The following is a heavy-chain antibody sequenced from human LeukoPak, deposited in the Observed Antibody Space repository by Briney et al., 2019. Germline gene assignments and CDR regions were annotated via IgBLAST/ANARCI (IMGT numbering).Heavy chain of an antibody. Sequence: GGSLRLSCAASGFMLSTYWMTWVRQAPGKGLEWVANIKQDGNEKNYVDSVKGRFTISRDNAKSSLCLQMNSLRAEDTAVYYCARELVNYGDYKSYFDYWGQGTLVTVSS. V-gene: IGHV3-7*01. D-gene: IGHD4-17*01. CDR1: GFMLSTYW. J-gene: IGHJ4*02. CDR2: IKQDGNEK. CDR3: ARELVNYGDYKSYFDY.